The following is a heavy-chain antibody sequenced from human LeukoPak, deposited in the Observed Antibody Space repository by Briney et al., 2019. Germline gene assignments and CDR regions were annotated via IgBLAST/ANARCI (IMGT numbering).Heavy chain of an antibody. J-gene: IGHJ4*02. V-gene: IGHV3-53*01. Sequence: PGGSLRLSCAASGFTSSSYAMSWVRQAPGKGLEWVSVIYSGGSTYYADSVKGRFTISRDNSKNTLYLQMNSLRAEDTAVYYCATRSAYYTYYFDYWGQGTLVTVSS. CDR1: GFTSSSYA. CDR2: IYSGGST. D-gene: IGHD3-22*01. CDR3: ATRSAYYTYYFDY.